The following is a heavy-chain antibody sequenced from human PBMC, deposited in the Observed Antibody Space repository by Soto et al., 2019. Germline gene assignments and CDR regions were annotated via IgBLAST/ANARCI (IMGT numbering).Heavy chain of an antibody. CDR1: GGSISSSSYY. CDR2: IYYSGST. Sequence: QLQLQESGPGLVKPSETLSLTCTVSGGSISSSSYYWGWIRQPPGKGLEWIGSIYYSGSTYYNPSLKSRVPISVYTSKNQFSLTLSSVTAADTAVYYCASSRGLWFGELSRFFWGQGTLVTVSS. V-gene: IGHV4-39*01. CDR3: ASSRGLWFGELSRFF. D-gene: IGHD3-10*01. J-gene: IGHJ4*02.